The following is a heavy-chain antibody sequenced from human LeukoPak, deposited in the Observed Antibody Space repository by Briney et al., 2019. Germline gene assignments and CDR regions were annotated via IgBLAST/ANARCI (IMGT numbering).Heavy chain of an antibody. CDR1: GYSISSGYY. J-gene: IGHJ3*02. Sequence: KPSETLSLTCSVSGYSISSGYYWGWIRQPPGKGLEWIGSIYHSGSTYYNPSLKSRVTISVDTSKNQFSLRLSSVTAADTAVYYCARDQSPRNYYDSRGGFAFDIWGQGTMVTVSS. V-gene: IGHV4-38-2*02. D-gene: IGHD3-22*01. CDR3: ARDQSPRNYYDSRGGFAFDI. CDR2: IYHSGST.